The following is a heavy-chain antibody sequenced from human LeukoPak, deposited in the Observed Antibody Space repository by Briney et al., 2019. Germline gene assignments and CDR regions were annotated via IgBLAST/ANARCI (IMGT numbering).Heavy chain of an antibody. D-gene: IGHD4-17*01. CDR3: ARDSPRYGWFDY. CDR2: IYYSGST. Sequence: SSETLSLTCTVSGGSISSSSYYWGWIRQPPGKGLEWIGSIYYSGSTYYNPSLKSRVTISVDTSKNQFSLKLSSVTAADTAVYYCARDSPRYGWFDYWGQGTLVTVSS. CDR1: GGSISSSSYY. V-gene: IGHV4-39*07. J-gene: IGHJ4*02.